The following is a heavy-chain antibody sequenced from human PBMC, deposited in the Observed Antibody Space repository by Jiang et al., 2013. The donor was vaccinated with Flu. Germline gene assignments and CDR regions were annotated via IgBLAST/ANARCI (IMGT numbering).Heavy chain of an antibody. D-gene: IGHD3-3*01. J-gene: IGHJ3*02. CDR3: ARGRAIFGVVVVALYAFDI. Sequence: VLLKPSETLSLTCAVYGGSFSGYYWSWIRQPPGKGLEWIGEINHSGSTNYNPSLKSRVTISVDTSKNQFSLKLTSVTAADTAVYYCARGRAIFGVVVVALYAFDIWGQGTMVTVSS. V-gene: IGHV4-34*01. CDR2: INHSGST. CDR1: GGSFSGYY.